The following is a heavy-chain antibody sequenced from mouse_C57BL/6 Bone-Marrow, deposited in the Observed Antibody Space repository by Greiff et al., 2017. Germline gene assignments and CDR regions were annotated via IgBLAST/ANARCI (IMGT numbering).Heavy chain of an antibody. CDR3: ARGGIDYYASSFYFDY. CDR2: ISYDGSN. J-gene: IGHJ2*01. CDR1: GYSITSGYY. Sequence: EVKLQESGPGLVKPSQSLSLTCSVSGYSITSGYYCNWIRQFPGNKLEWMGYISYDGSNNYNPSLKNRNSITRDTSNNQFFLKLNYVTTEDTATYDCARGGIDYYASSFYFDYWGQGTTLTVSS. D-gene: IGHD1-1*01. V-gene: IGHV3-6*01.